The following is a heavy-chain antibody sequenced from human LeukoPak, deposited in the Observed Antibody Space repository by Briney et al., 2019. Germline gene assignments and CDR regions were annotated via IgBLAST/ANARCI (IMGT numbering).Heavy chain of an antibody. V-gene: IGHV3-33*01. D-gene: IGHD3-10*01. J-gene: IGHJ4*02. Sequence: GGSLRLSCAASGFVFSIYGMHWVRQAPGKGLEWVAVIFSDGYTKYYADCVKERFTISRDDYRNTLYLHMNSLIPGDGGVYYCERASGTFDFWGQGTLLTV. CDR1: GFVFSIYG. CDR3: ERASGTFDF. CDR2: IFSDGYTK.